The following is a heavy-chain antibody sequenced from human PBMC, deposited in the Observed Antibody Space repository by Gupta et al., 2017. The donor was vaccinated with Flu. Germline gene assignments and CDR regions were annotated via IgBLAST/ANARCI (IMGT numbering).Heavy chain of an antibody. CDR1: A. Sequence: AMTWVRQAPGKGLECVSIISDTAGTKYYADSVKGRFTISRDNSKDTLYLHMNRLRAEDTAVYYCVKNFDLWSGLFDSWGQGTQVTVSS. D-gene: IGHD3-3*01. CDR3: VKNFDLWSGLFDS. CDR2: ISDTAGTK. J-gene: IGHJ4*02. V-gene: IGHV3-23*01.